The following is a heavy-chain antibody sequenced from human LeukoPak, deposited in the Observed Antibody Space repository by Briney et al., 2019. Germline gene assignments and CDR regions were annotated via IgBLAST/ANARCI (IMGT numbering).Heavy chain of an antibody. CDR2: INSDGSEG. CDR1: GFTFSGFW. CDR3: AKTAPTGTNGVCLGD. Sequence: GGSLRLSCAVSGFTFSGFWMSWSRQAPGKGLEWVASINSDGSEGYYADVVKGRFTISRDNAKNSLYLQINSLRAEDTAVYYCAKTAPTGTNGVCLGDWGQGTLVTVSS. V-gene: IGHV3-7*03. J-gene: IGHJ4*02. D-gene: IGHD2-8*01.